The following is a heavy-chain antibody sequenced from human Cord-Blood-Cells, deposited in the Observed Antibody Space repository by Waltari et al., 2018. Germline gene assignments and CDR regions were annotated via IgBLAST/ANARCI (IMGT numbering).Heavy chain of an antibody. CDR1: GGSISSSNW. D-gene: IGHD6-13*01. Sequence: QVQLQESGPGLVKPSGTLSLTCAVSGGSISSSNWWSWVRQPPGKGLEWIGEIYHSGSTNYNPSPKSLVTISVDKSKNQFSLKLSAVTAADTAVYYCARDYSSSWYFDYWGQGTLVTVSS. CDR3: ARDYSSSWYFDY. J-gene: IGHJ4*02. V-gene: IGHV4-4*02. CDR2: IYHSGST.